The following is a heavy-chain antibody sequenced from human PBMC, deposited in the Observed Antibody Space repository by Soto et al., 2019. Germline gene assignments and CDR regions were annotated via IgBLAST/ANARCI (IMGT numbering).Heavy chain of an antibody. V-gene: IGHV3-33*06. CDR1: GFTFSSYG. Sequence: QVQLVESGGGVVQPGRSLRLSCAASGFTFSSYGMHWVRQAPGKGLEWVAVIWYDGSNKYYADSVKGRFTISRDNSKNTLYLQMNSLRAEDTAVYYCAKIENVLGYCSSTSCTRGGVYMDVWGKGTTVTVSS. J-gene: IGHJ6*03. D-gene: IGHD2-2*01. CDR2: IWYDGSNK. CDR3: AKIENVLGYCSSTSCTRGGVYMDV.